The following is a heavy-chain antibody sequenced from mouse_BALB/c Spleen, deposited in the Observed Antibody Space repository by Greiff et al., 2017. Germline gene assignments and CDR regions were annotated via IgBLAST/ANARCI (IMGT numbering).Heavy chain of an antibody. V-gene: IGHV5-6-5*01. CDR3: ARERGGNYDAMDY. CDR1: GFTFSSYA. CDR2: ISSGGST. Sequence: EVMLVESGGGLVKPGGSLKLSCAASGFTFSSYAMSWVRQTPEKRLEWVASISSGGSTYYPDSVKGRFTISRDNARNILYLQMSSLRSEDTAMYYCARERGGNYDAMDYWGQGTSVTVSS. J-gene: IGHJ4*01. D-gene: IGHD2-1*01.